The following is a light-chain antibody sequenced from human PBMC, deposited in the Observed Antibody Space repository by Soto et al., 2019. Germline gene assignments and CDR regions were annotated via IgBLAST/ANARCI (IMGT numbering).Light chain of an antibody. CDR3: QQCGSSLPWT. CDR2: ASS. Sequence: EIVLTQSPGTLSLSPGDRATLSCRASQIISSAYLAWYQQRPGQAPMLLIYASSSRATGIPDRFSGSGSGTDFTLTISRLEPEDFAVYYCQQCGSSLPWTFGQGTKVEMK. J-gene: IGKJ1*01. V-gene: IGKV3-20*01. CDR1: QIISSAY.